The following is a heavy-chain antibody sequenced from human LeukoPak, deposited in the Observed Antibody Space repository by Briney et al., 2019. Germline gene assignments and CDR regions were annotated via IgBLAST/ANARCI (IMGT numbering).Heavy chain of an antibody. D-gene: IGHD2-21*01. J-gene: IGHJ4*02. Sequence: GGSLRLSCAASGFTFSSYAMNWLRQGPGKGLEWVSGISGSGDTTYYADSVKGRLTISRDNYKNPLCLPMNSLKAEDTAVYYCAKESGQLPHYFDYWVQGTLVTVSS. CDR3: AKESGQLPHYFDY. CDR1: GFTFSSYA. V-gene: IGHV3-23*01. CDR2: ISGSGDTT.